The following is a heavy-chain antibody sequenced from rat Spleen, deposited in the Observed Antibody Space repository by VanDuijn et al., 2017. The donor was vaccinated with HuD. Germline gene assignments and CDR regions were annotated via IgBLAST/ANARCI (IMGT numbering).Heavy chain of an antibody. CDR2: IWGDGST. CDR3: TRVGYGGFAY. Sequence: QVQLKESGPGLVQPSETLSLTCTVSGFSLTNYGVNWVRQPPGKGLEWMGGIWGDGSTNYNSALKSRLSISRDTPKSQVFLKMNSLQTEHTAIYFCTRVGYGGFAYWGQGTLVTVSS. V-gene: IGHV2-1*01. CDR1: GFSLTNYG. D-gene: IGHD1-11*01. J-gene: IGHJ3*01.